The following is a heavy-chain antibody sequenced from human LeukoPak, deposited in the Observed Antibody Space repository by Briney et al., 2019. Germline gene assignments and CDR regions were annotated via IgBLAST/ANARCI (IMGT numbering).Heavy chain of an antibody. CDR2: IYYSGSI. CDR1: GGSISSNSYY. J-gene: IGHJ3*02. D-gene: IGHD3-10*01. V-gene: IGHV4-39*01. CDR3: ARGLWFGELVDAFDI. Sequence: SETLSLTCTVSGGSISSNSYYWGWIRQPPGKGLEWIGSIYYSGSIYYNPSLKSRVTISVDTSKKQFSLKLSSVTAADTAVYYCARGLWFGELVDAFDIWGQGTMVTVSS.